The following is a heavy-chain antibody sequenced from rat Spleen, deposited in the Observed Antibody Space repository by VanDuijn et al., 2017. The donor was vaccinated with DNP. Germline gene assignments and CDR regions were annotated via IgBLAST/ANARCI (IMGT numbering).Heavy chain of an antibody. CDR3: TRVTPFDY. J-gene: IGHJ2*01. Sequence: EVQVVESGGGLVQPKGSLKLSCAASGFDFNTYAMSCIRKAPGKGLDWGASITIKTHNYVALYADSVKERFTISRDDSQSMVYLQMNNLKPEDTALYYVTRVTPFDYWGQGVMVTVSS. CDR2: ITIKTHNYVA. V-gene: IGHV10-4*01. D-gene: IGHD1-4*01. CDR1: GFDFNTYA.